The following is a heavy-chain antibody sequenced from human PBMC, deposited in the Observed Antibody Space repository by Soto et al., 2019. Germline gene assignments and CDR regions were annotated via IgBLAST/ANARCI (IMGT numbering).Heavy chain of an antibody. D-gene: IGHD4-17*01. CDR1: GGSISSGDYY. Sequence: NPSETLSLTCTVSGGSISSGDYYWSWIRQPPGKGLEWIGYIYYSGSTYYNPSLKSRVTISVDTPKNQFSLKLSSVTAADTAVYYCARGLDYEVTWFDPWGQGTLVTVSS. CDR2: IYYSGST. J-gene: IGHJ5*02. CDR3: ARGLDYEVTWFDP. V-gene: IGHV4-30-4*01.